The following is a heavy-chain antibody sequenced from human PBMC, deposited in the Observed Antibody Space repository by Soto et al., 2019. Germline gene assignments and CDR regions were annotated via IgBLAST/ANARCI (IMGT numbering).Heavy chain of an antibody. D-gene: IGHD3-9*01. J-gene: IGHJ4*02. CDR2: INHSGST. V-gene: IGHV4-34*01. CDR1: GGSFSGYY. Sequence: PSETLSLTCAVYGGSFSGYYWSWIRQPPGKGLEWIGEINHSGSTNYNPSLKSRVTISVDTSKNQFSLKLSSVTAADTAVYYCALDKSITIFRTRKGFDYWGQGTLVTVSS. CDR3: ALDKSITIFRTRKGFDY.